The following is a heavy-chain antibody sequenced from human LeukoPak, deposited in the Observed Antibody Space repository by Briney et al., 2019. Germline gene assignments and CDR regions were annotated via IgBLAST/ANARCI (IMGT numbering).Heavy chain of an antibody. D-gene: IGHD1-1*01. V-gene: IGHV4-39*07. CDR1: GFPFSSYG. CDR2: IYYSGST. Sequence: GSLRLSCAASGFPFSSYGMHWIRQPPGKGLEWIGTIYYSGSTYYNPSLKSRVTISVDTSKNQFSLKLSSVTAADTAVYYCARVNGKYYYYDMDVWGKGTTVTVSS. J-gene: IGHJ6*03. CDR3: ARVNGKYYYYDMDV.